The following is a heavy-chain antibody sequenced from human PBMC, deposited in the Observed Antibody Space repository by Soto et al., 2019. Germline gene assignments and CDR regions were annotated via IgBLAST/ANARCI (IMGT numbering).Heavy chain of an antibody. CDR1: GFTFSNAW. D-gene: IGHD6-13*01. V-gene: IGHV3-15*07. Sequence: GGSLRLSCAASGFTFSNAWMNWVRQAPGKGLEWVGRIKSKTDGGTTDYAAPVKGRFTISRDDSKNTLYLQMNSPKTEDTAVYYCTTRYSSSWLYFDYWGQGTLVTVSS. J-gene: IGHJ4*02. CDR2: IKSKTDGGTT. CDR3: TTRYSSSWLYFDY.